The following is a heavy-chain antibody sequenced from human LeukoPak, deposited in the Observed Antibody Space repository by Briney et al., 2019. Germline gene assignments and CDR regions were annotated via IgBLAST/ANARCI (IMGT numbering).Heavy chain of an antibody. CDR3: ARDPQQLVGATGGGFNF. D-gene: IGHD1-26*01. CDR2: ISAYNGNT. J-gene: IGHJ4*02. V-gene: IGHV1-18*01. Sequence: ASVKVSCKASGYTFTSYGISWVRQAPGQGLEWMGWISAYNGNTNYAQKVQGRVTMTTDTSTSTAYMELRSLRSDDTAVYYCARDPQQLVGATGGGFNFWGQGTLVTVSS. CDR1: GYTFTSYG.